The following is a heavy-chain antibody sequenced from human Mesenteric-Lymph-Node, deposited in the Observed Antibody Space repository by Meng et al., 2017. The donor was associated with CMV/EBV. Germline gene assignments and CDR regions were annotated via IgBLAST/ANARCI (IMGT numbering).Heavy chain of an antibody. Sequence: GSLRLSCSVSGGSISTSNYYWGWIREPPGKGLEWIGSIYYSGSTEYNPSLKSRVTISVDTSKNQFSLKLSSVTAADTAVYYCARGRLVGGIDWFDPWGQGTLVTVSS. CDR2: IYYSGST. D-gene: IGHD1-26*01. J-gene: IGHJ5*02. V-gene: IGHV4-39*07. CDR1: GGSISTSNYY. CDR3: ARGRLVGGIDWFDP.